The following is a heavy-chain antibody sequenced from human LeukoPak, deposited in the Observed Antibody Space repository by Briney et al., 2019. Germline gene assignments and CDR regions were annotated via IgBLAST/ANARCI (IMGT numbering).Heavy chain of an antibody. J-gene: IGHJ4*02. V-gene: IGHV3-23*01. D-gene: IGHD3-16*01. CDR1: GFTFSSFA. CDR3: PKFRGASTLREFDY. CDR2: ISGSGDST. Sequence: GGSLRLSCAASGFTFSSFAMSWVRQAPDTGLEWVSAISGSGDSTYYADSVKGRFTISRDNSKNTLYLQMNSLRAEDTALYYCPKFRGASTLREFDYWGQGTLVTVSS.